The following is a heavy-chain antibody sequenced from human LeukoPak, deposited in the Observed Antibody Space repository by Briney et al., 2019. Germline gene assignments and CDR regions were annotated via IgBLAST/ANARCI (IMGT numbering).Heavy chain of an antibody. CDR2: INPNSGGT. CDR3: AREDSSGYDY. Sequence: GASVKVSFKASGYTFTGYDMHWVRQAHGQGLEWMGWINPNSGGTNYAQIFQGRVTMTRDPSISTAYMEVSRLRSDDTAGYYCAREDSSGYDYWGQGTLVTVSS. D-gene: IGHD3-22*01. J-gene: IGHJ4*02. V-gene: IGHV1-2*02. CDR1: GYTFTGYD.